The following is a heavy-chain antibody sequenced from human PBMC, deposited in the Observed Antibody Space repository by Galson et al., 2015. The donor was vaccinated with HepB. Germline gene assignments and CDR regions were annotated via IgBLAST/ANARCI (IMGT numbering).Heavy chain of an antibody. Sequence: SLRLSCAASGFIFRIYGMHWVRQAPGKGLEWVAVISDDGSNKYYADSVKGRFTISRDNSKNTLHLHMNSLRAEDTAIYYCAKGLVAAAGTRYYGMDVWGQGTAVTVSS. J-gene: IGHJ6*02. CDR2: ISDDGSNK. D-gene: IGHD6-13*01. CDR3: AKGLVAAAGTRYYGMDV. CDR1: GFIFRIYG. V-gene: IGHV3-30*18.